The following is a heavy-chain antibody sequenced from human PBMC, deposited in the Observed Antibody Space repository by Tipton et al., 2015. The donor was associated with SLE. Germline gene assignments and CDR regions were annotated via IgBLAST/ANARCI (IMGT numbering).Heavy chain of an antibody. J-gene: IGHJ2*01. CDR3: ARGYCSGGSCSYWYFDL. Sequence: GSLRLSCTVSGGSISSSSYYWGWIRQPPGKGLEWIGSFYYSGSTYYNPSLKSRVTISVDTSKNQFSLKLTSVTAADTAVYYCARGYCSGGSCSYWYFDLWGRGTLVTVSS. V-gene: IGHV4-39*07. CDR2: FYYSGST. D-gene: IGHD2-15*01. CDR1: GGSISSSSYY.